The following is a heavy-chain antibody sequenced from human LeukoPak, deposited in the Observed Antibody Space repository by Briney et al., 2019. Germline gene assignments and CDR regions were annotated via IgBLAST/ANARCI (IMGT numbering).Heavy chain of an antibody. V-gene: IGHV3-23*01. CDR2: ISGSGGST. Sequence: GGSLRLSCAASGFTFSSYAMSWVRQAPGKGLEWVSAISGSGGSTYYADSVKGRFTISRDNSKNTLYLQMNSLRAEDTAVYYCAKGTLDIVVVPAAPKAFYFDYWGQGTLVTVSS. CDR1: GFTFSSYA. J-gene: IGHJ4*02. CDR3: AKGTLDIVVVPAAPKAFYFDY. D-gene: IGHD2-2*01.